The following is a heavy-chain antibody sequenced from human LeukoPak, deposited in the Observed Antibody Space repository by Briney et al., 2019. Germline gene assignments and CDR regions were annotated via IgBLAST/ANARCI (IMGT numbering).Heavy chain of an antibody. CDR2: IYYSGST. J-gene: IGHJ4*02. D-gene: IGHD1-14*01. Sequence: SETLSLTCTVSGGSISSYHWSWIRQPPGKGLEWIGYIYYSGSTNYNPSLKSRVTISVDTSKNQFSLKLSSVTAADTAVYYCARHNREDPFDYWGQGTLVTVSS. CDR3: ARHNREDPFDY. V-gene: IGHV4-59*08. CDR1: GGSISSYH.